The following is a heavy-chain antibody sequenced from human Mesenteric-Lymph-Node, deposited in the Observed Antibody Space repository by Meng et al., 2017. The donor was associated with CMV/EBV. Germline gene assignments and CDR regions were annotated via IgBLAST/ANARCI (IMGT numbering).Heavy chain of an antibody. D-gene: IGHD5-24*01. J-gene: IGHJ5*02. V-gene: IGHV3-74*01. Sequence: GESLKISCVASGFTFSSNWMHWVRQAPGQGLVWVSLISSDGSSTDYADSVRGRFTISRDNAKSTLYLQMNSLRVEDTAVYYCARDPNLRDRGWLDPWGQGTLVTVSS. CDR2: ISSDGSST. CDR3: ARDPNLRDRGWLDP. CDR1: GFTFSSNW.